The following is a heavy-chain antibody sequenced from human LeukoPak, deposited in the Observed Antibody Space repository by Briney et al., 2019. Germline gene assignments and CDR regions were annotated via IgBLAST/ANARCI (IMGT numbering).Heavy chain of an antibody. J-gene: IGHJ4*02. Sequence: ASVQVSRKASGYIFTSYYVHWVRQAPGQGLAWMGIINPSGGSTSYAQKFQGRVTMTRDTSTSTVYMELSSLRSEDTAVYYCASLSRGLDYWGQGTLVTVSS. CDR1: GYIFTSYY. CDR2: INPSGGST. CDR3: ASLSRGLDY. V-gene: IGHV1-46*01. D-gene: IGHD2-2*01.